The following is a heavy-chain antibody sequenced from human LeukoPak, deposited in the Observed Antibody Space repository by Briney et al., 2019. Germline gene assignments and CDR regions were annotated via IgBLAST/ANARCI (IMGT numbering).Heavy chain of an antibody. J-gene: IGHJ4*02. D-gene: IGHD1-1*01. CDR3: GRGRGNEPFNY. V-gene: IGHV3-74*01. CDR2: INRDGSST. Sequence: GGSLRLSCAASGFTFSSHWIHWVRQAPGKGLVWVSGINRDGSSTSYADSVKGRFTISRDNAKNTLYLQMNSLRAEDTAVYYGGRGRGNEPFNYGGRETLVTVSS. CDR1: GFTFSSHW.